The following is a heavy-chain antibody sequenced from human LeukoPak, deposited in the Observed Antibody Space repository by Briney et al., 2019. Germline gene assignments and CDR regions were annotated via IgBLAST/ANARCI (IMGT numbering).Heavy chain of an antibody. D-gene: IGHD3-10*01. J-gene: IGHJ3*02. V-gene: IGHV1-69*13. CDR1: GGTSSSYA. Sequence: ASVKVSCKASGGTSSSYAISWVRQAPGQGLEWMGGIIPIFGTANYAQKFQGRVTITADESTSTAYMELSSLRSEDTAVYYCAVGPDYYGSGLIWGQGTMVTVSS. CDR2: IIPIFGTA. CDR3: AVGPDYYGSGLI.